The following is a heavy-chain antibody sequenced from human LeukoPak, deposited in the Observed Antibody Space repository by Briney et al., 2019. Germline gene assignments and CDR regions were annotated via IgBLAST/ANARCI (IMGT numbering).Heavy chain of an antibody. CDR2: ISGYDGNT. Sequence: ASVKVSCKASGGTFSSYAISWVRQAPGQGLEWMGWISGYDGNTNSAPNLQGRVTMTTDTSTSTAYMELRSLRSDDTAMYYCARAGVTPKTGDGFDIWGQGTMVTVSS. D-gene: IGHD4-23*01. CDR1: GGTFSSYA. V-gene: IGHV1-18*01. J-gene: IGHJ3*02. CDR3: ARAGVTPKTGDGFDI.